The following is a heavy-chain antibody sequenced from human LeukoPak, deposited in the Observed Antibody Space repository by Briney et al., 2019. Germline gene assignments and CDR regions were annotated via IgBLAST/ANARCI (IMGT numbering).Heavy chain of an antibody. CDR3: ARIVKSGWYRFDY. J-gene: IGHJ4*02. D-gene: IGHD6-19*01. CDR2: IDWDDDK. Sequence: LIDWDDDKYYSTSLKTRLTISKDTSKNQVVLTMTNMDPVDTATYYCARIVKSGWYRFDYWGQGTLVTVSS. V-gene: IGHV2-70*01.